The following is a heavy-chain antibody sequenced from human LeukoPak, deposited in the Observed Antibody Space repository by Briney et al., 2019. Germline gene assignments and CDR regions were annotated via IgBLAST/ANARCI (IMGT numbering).Heavy chain of an antibody. Sequence: PSETLSLTCTVSGGSISSSSYYWGWIRQPPGKGLEWIGSIYYNGSTYYNPSLKSRVTISVDTSKNQFSLKLSSVTAADTAVYYCASGVYYYDSSGYYYLVSPFDYWGQGTLVTVSS. V-gene: IGHV4-39*01. D-gene: IGHD3-22*01. CDR1: GGSISSSSYY. CDR2: IYYNGST. CDR3: ASGVYYYDSSGYYYLVSPFDY. J-gene: IGHJ4*02.